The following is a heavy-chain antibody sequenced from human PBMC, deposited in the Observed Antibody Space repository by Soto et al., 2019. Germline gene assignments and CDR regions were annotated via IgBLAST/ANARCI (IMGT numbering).Heavy chain of an antibody. Sequence: QVQLVQSGAEVKKPGSSVKVSCKASGGTFSSYAISWVRQAPGQGLEWMGGIIPIFGTANYAQKFQGRVTITADESTSTAYMELSSLRSEDTAVYYCARDVPATAIPPRYHAFDYWGQGTLVTVSS. CDR1: GGTFSSYA. CDR3: ARDVPATAIPPRYHAFDY. D-gene: IGHD2-2*02. CDR2: IIPIFGTA. V-gene: IGHV1-69*01. J-gene: IGHJ4*02.